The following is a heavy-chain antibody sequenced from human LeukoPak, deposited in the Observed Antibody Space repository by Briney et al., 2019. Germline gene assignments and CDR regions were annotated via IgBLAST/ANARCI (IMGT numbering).Heavy chain of an antibody. CDR3: ARVRGYRGYYFDY. Sequence: PSETLSLTCAVYGGSFSGYYWSWIRQPPGKGLEWIGEINHSGSTNYNPSLKSRVTISVDTSKNQFSPKLSSVTAADTAVYYCARVRGYRGYYFDYWGQGTLVTVSS. CDR1: GGSFSGYY. V-gene: IGHV4-34*01. J-gene: IGHJ4*02. D-gene: IGHD3-22*01. CDR2: INHSGST.